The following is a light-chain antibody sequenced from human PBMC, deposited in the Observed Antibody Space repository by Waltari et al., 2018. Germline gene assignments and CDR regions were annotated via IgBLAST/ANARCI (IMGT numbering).Light chain of an antibody. CDR3: AAWDDSLNGQV. J-gene: IGLJ3*02. Sequence: QPVLTQPPSASRTPGQRLPISCAGGRSTLGSNTLTWYQHLPGTAPKLLIYNDNQRPSGVPDRFSGSKSGTSASLAISGLQSEDEVDYYCAAWDDSLNGQVFGGGTKLTVL. V-gene: IGLV1-44*01. CDR1: RSTLGSNT. CDR2: NDN.